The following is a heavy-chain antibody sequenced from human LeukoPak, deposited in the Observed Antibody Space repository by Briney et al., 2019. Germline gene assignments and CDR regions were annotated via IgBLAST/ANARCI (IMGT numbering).Heavy chain of an antibody. CDR2: ISTSGGNT. V-gene: IGHV3-23*01. CDR3: AKVSRLTWYFDY. J-gene: IGHJ4*02. D-gene: IGHD2/OR15-2a*01. CDR1: GFTFSSYA. Sequence: QPGGSLRLSCAASGFTFSSYAMTWVRQAPGKGLEWVSTISTSGGNTDYADSVKGRFMFSRDNSKSTLYLQMNSLRAEDTAVYYCAKVSRLTWYFDYWGQGTLVTVSS.